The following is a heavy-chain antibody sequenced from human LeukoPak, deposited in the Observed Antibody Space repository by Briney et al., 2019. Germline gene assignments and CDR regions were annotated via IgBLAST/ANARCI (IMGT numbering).Heavy chain of an antibody. D-gene: IGHD3-10*01. J-gene: IGHJ5*02. CDR1: GFTFDDYA. V-gene: IGHV3-23*01. Sequence: GGSLRLSCAASGFTFDDYAMHWVRQAPGKGLEWVSGISDGGDSTHYADSVEGRFTISRDNSKNTLYLQMNSLRAEDTAVYYCARDGGSGITYNSFDPWGQGTLVTASS. CDR2: ISDGGDST. CDR3: ARDGGSGITYNSFDP.